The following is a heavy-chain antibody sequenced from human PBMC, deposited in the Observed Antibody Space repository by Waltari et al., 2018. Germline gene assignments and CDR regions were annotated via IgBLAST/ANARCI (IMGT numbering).Heavy chain of an antibody. CDR1: GFPFSNFW. CDR2: IDQDGSEK. Sequence: EVPLVESEGDLVQPGGSLTLSCAASGFPFSNFWLRWVRQSPGRGLEWVANIDQDGSEKYYVDFLKGRFTISRDNARNSLYLHMNSLRADDTAVYYCARYYDGSGNDDHFDYWGQGTLVTVSS. CDR3: ARYYDGSGNDDHFDY. J-gene: IGHJ4*02. V-gene: IGHV3-7*01. D-gene: IGHD3-22*01.